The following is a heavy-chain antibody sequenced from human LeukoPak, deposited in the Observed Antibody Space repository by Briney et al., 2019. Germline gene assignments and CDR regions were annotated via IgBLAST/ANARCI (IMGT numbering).Heavy chain of an antibody. J-gene: IGHJ4*02. CDR2: IYHSGST. V-gene: IGHV4-30-2*01. CDR3: ARQPGYYDILTGYSPSWGYFDY. CDR1: GGSISSGGYY. D-gene: IGHD3-9*01. Sequence: SETLSLTCTVSGGSISSGGYYWSWLRQPPGKGLEWIGYIYHSGSTYYNPSLKSRVTISVDRSKNQFSLKLSSVTAADTAVYYCARQPGYYDILTGYSPSWGYFDYWGQGTLVTVSS.